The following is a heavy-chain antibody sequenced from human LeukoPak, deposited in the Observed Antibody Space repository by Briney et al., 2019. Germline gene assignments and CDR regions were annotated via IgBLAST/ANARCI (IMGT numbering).Heavy chain of an antibody. CDR2: IIPIFGTA. J-gene: IGHJ4*02. V-gene: IGHV1-69*05. D-gene: IGHD3-22*01. CDR1: GGTFSSYA. CDR3: ARVLMNYYDSSGYSPRFDY. Sequence: ASVKVSCKASGGTFSSYAISWVRQAPGQGLEWMGGIIPIFGTANYAQKFQGRVTITTDESTSTAYMELSSLRSEDTAVYYCARVLMNYYDSSGYSPRFDYWGQGTLVTVPS.